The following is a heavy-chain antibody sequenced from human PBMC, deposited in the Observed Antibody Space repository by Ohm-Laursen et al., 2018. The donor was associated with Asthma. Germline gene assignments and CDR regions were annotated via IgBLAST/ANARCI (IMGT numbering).Heavy chain of an antibody. D-gene: IGHD2-15*01. CDR3: ARAGCYSCWFDP. CDR2: IYYSGNT. CDR1: GRSISSGGYF. Sequence: TLSLTCTVSGRSISSGGYFYSWIRQHPGKGLEWIGYIYYSGNTYSSPSLRSRLTISLDTSKNQFSLQLRSVTAADTAVYYFARAGCYSCWFDPWGQGALVTVSS. V-gene: IGHV4-31*03. J-gene: IGHJ5*02.